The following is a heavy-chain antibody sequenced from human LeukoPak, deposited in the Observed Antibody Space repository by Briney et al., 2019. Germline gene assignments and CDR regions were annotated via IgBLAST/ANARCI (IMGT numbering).Heavy chain of an antibody. Sequence: PAASVKVSCKASGGTLSTYAINWVRQAPGQGLECMGGIIPIFGSAIYTEKFQGRVTINMDEATSTAYMELTSLRSEDTAVYYCASASYYFDSYGYPDYWGQGTLVTVSS. CDR2: IIPIFGSA. D-gene: IGHD3-22*01. J-gene: IGHJ4*02. CDR1: GGTLSTYA. V-gene: IGHV1-69*05. CDR3: ASASYYFDSYGYPDY.